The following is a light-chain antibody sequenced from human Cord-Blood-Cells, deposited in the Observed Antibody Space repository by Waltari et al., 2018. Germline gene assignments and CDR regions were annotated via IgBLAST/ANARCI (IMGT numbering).Light chain of an antibody. CDR3: NSYTSSSTLV. V-gene: IGLV2-14*01. CDR2: DVS. CDR1: SSAVGGYHY. Sequence: QSALTQPAPVSGSPGQSLTISCTGTSSAVGGYHYVSRYQQHPGKASKLMIYDVSNRPSGVSNRFSGSKSGNTASLTISGLQAEDEADYYCNSYTSSSTLVFGGGTKLTVL. J-gene: IGLJ3*02.